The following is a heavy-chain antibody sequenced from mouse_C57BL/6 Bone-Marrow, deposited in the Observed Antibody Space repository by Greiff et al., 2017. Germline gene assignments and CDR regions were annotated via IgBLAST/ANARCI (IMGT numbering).Heavy chain of an antibody. D-gene: IGHD1-1*01. Sequence: EVQLQQSGPVLVKPGPSVKISCKASGFTFTDYYMYWVKQTHGKSLVWIGLVYPYNGGTSYNQKFKGQVTLTVDTSSSTAYMELNSLTSEDSAVYYGERGNGSSAWFAYWGQGTLVTVSA. CDR3: ERGNGSSAWFAY. CDR2: VYPYNGGT. V-gene: IGHV1-36*01. J-gene: IGHJ3*01. CDR1: GFTFTDYY.